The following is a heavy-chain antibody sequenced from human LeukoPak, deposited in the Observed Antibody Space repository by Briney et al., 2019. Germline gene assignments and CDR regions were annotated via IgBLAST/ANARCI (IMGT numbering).Heavy chain of an antibody. CDR2: IYSGGST. CDR3: AKSNGRGVVNFDY. J-gene: IGHJ4*02. D-gene: IGHD2-15*01. Sequence: GGSLRLSCAASGFTVSSNYMSWVRQAPGRGLEWVSVIYSGGSTYYADSVKGRFTISRDNSKNTLYLQINSLRAEDTALYYCAKSNGRGVVNFDYWGQGTLVTVSS. V-gene: IGHV3-66*01. CDR1: GFTVSSNY.